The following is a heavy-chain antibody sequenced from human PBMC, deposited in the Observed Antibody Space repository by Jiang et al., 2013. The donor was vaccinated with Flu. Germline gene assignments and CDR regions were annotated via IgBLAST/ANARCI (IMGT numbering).Heavy chain of an antibody. CDR3: ARGGYSYGQGSY. Sequence: GAEVKKPGASVKVSCKASGYTFSDYTVHWMRQAPGQRLEWMGWFNAGDDNTQFSQKFQDRLTFNGDASASTAYMELNSLTSEDTAIYYCARGGYSYGQGSYWGQGTLVTVSS. CDR1: GYTFSDYT. D-gene: IGHD5-18*01. CDR2: FNAGDDNT. V-gene: IGHV1-3*01. J-gene: IGHJ4*02.